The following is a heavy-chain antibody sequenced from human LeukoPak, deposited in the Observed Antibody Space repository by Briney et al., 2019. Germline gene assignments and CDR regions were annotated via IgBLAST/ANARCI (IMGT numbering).Heavy chain of an antibody. CDR1: GGSFSGYY. CDR2: INHSGST. V-gene: IGHV4-34*01. J-gene: IGHJ6*02. CDR3: ARLPRGLAYYYYGMDV. D-gene: IGHD2-15*01. Sequence: SETLSLTCAVYGGSFSGYYWSWIRQPPGKGLEWIGEINHSGSTNYNPSLESRVTISVDTSKNQFSLKLSSVTAADTAVYYCARLPRGLAYYYYGMDVWGQGTTVTVSS.